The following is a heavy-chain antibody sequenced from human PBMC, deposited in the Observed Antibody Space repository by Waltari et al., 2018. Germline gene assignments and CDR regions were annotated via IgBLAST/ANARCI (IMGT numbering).Heavy chain of an antibody. CDR1: GYPFTDYY. Sequence: EVQPVQSGAEVKKPGATVKISCKVSGYPFTDYYMNWVQQAPGKGLEWMGLVDPEDGETIYAEKFQGRVTITADTSTDTAYMELSSLRSEDTAVYYCATVGYYDSSGYDAEYFQHWGQGTLVTVSS. J-gene: IGHJ1*01. D-gene: IGHD3-22*01. CDR2: VDPEDGET. V-gene: IGHV1-69-2*01. CDR3: ATVGYYDSSGYDAEYFQH.